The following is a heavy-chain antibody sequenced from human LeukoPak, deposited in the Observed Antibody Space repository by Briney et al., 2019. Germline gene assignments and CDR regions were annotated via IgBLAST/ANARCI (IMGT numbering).Heavy chain of an antibody. J-gene: IGHJ4*02. D-gene: IGHD3-3*01. CDR3: ARSQTLYDFWSGYYPPYFDY. V-gene: IGHV5-51*01. Sequence: GESLKISCKGSGYSFTSYWIGWVRQMPGKGLEWMGIIYPGDSDTRYSPSFQGQVTISADKSISTAYLQWSSLKASDTAMYYCARSQTLYDFWSGYYPPYFDYWGQGTLVTVSS. CDR2: IYPGDSDT. CDR1: GYSFTSYW.